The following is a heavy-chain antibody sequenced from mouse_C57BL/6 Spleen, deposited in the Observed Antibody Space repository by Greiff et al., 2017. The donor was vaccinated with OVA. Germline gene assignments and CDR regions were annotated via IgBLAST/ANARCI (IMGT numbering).Heavy chain of an antibody. CDR1: GFNIKDYY. CDR3: TKHYSLYYFDY. D-gene: IGHD2-12*01. CDR2: IDPEDGDT. Sequence: VQLKQSGAELVRPGASVKLSCTASGFNIKDYYMHWVKQRPEQGLEWIGRIDPEDGDTEYAPKFQGKATMTADTSSNTAYLQLSSLTSEDTAVYYCTKHYSLYYFDYWGQGTTLTVSS. J-gene: IGHJ2*01. V-gene: IGHV14-1*01.